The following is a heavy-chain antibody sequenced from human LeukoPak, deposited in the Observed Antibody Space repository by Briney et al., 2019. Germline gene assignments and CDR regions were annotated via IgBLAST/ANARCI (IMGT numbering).Heavy chain of an antibody. D-gene: IGHD5-18*01. J-gene: IGHJ4*02. CDR1: GFTFSSYA. V-gene: IGHV3-30-3*01. Sequence: GGSLRLSCAASGFTFSSYAMHWVRQAPGKGLEWVAVISYDGSNKYYADSVKGRFTISRDNAENTLYLQMSSLRAEDTAVYYCARGYNFGDGGYFDYWGQGTLVTVSS. CDR2: ISYDGSNK. CDR3: ARGYNFGDGGYFDY.